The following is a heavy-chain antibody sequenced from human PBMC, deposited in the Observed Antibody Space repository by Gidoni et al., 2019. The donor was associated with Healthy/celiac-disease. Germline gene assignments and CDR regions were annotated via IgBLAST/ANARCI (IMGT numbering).Heavy chain of an antibody. CDR2: TYPVDSDN. V-gene: IGHV5-51*01. J-gene: IGHJ4*02. CDR1: GYIFTSYW. Sequence: ESLKISCKGSGYIFTSYWIGWVRQLPVKGLEWMAITYPVDSDNRYSPSFQGQVIISADQSISTADLQWSSLKVSDTAMYYCARRRQWLDLGDYWFQGTLATVSS. D-gene: IGHD6-19*01. CDR3: ARRRQWLDLGDY.